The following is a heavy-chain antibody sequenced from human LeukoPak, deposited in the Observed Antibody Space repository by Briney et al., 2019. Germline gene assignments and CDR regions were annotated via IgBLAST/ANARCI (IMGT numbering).Heavy chain of an antibody. V-gene: IGHV3-30*18. CDR1: GFTFSAYY. J-gene: IGHJ4*02. CDR3: AKEARGCSGYGDY. CDR2: ISYDGSNK. Sequence: GGSLRLSCAASGFTFSAYYMSWIRQAPGKGLEWVAVISYDGSNKYYADSVKGRFTISRDNSKNTLYLQMNSLRAEDTAVYYCAKEARGCSGYGDYWGQGTLVTVSS. D-gene: IGHD5-12*01.